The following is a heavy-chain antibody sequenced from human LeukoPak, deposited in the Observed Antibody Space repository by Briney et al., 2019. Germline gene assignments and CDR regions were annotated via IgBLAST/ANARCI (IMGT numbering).Heavy chain of an antibody. Sequence: GRSLRLSCAASGFTFDDYAMHWVRQAPGKGLEWVSGISWNSGSIGYADSVNGRFTISRDNAKNSLYLQMNSLRAEDRALYYCAKATYYYDSSGYWGSYYFDYWGQGTLVTVSS. D-gene: IGHD3-22*01. J-gene: IGHJ4*02. V-gene: IGHV3-9*01. CDR3: AKATYYYDSSGYWGSYYFDY. CDR1: GFTFDDYA. CDR2: ISWNSGSI.